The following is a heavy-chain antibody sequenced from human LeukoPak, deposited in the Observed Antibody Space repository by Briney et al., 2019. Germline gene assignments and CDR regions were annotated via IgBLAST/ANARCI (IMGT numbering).Heavy chain of an antibody. V-gene: IGHV3-23*01. CDR1: GFTFNSYA. CDR2: ISGSGGNT. Sequence: GGSLRLSCAASGFTFNSYAMSWVRQAPGKGLEWGSSISGSGGNTYYADSVKGRFTISRDNSKNTLYLQMNSLRAEDTAVYYCAKEGWFGSYNWFDPWGQGTLVTVSS. D-gene: IGHD3-10*01. J-gene: IGHJ5*02. CDR3: AKEGWFGSYNWFDP.